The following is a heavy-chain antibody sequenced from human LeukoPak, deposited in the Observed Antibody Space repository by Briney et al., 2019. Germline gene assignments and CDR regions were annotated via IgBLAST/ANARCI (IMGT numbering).Heavy chain of an antibody. J-gene: IGHJ4*02. CDR1: GGSISSHY. D-gene: IGHD1-1*01. Sequence: PSETLSLTCTVSGGSISSHYWSWIRQPAGKGLEWIGYIYYSGSTNYNPSLKSRVTISVDTSKNQFSLKLSSVTAADTAVYYCARAISYTRPFDYWGQGTLVTVSS. CDR3: ARAISYTRPFDY. CDR2: IYYSGST. V-gene: IGHV4-59*11.